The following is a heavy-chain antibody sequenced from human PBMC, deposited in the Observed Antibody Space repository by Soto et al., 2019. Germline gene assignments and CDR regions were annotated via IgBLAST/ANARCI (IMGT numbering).Heavy chain of an antibody. CDR3: AISNTAMVPRFDY. V-gene: IGHV4-59*08. CDR1: GGSMSSYY. Sequence: QVQLQESGPGLVKPSETLSLTCTVSGGSMSSYYWSWIRQPPGKGLEWIGYIYYSGSTNYNPSLKSRVTISGDTSRNQFSLKLSSVTAADTALYYCAISNTAMVPRFDYWGQGTLVIVSS. D-gene: IGHD5-18*01. J-gene: IGHJ4*02. CDR2: IYYSGST.